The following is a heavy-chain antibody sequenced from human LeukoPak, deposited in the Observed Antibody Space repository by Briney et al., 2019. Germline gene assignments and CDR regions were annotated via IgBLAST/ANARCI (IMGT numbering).Heavy chain of an antibody. CDR3: ARDYDILTGLHRFDY. V-gene: IGHV1-2*02. Sequence: ASVKVSCKASGYTFTGYYMHWVRQAPGQGLEWMGWINPNSGGTNYAQKFEGRVTMTRDTSISTAYMELSRLRSDDTAVYYCARDYDILTGLHRFDYWGQGTLVTVSS. D-gene: IGHD3-9*01. J-gene: IGHJ4*02. CDR2: INPNSGGT. CDR1: GYTFTGYY.